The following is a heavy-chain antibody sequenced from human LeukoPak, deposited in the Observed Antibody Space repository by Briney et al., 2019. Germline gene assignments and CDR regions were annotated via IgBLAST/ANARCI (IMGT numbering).Heavy chain of an antibody. J-gene: IGHJ4*02. Sequence: PSQTLSLTCAVSGVPFSNYYWSWVRQSPRRGLEWIGEINHSGYTNYNPSLKSRVTMSIDTSMNQFSLKLTSVTAADAGVYYCTRAVAGHPDWGQGTLVTVSS. CDR3: TRAVAGHPD. CDR2: INHSGYT. CDR1: GVPFSNYY. V-gene: IGHV4-34*01. D-gene: IGHD6-19*01.